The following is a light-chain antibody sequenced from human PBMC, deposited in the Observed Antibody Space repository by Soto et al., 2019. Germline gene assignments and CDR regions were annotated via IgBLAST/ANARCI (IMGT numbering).Light chain of an antibody. J-gene: IGKJ1*01. V-gene: IGKV3-15*01. CDR2: DAS. CDR1: QSVRSN. Sequence: EKVMTQSPATLSVSPGERATLSCRASQSVRSNLAWYQQKPGQPPRLLIYDASTRATGIPSRFSGSGSGTEFILTITSLQSEDPAVYYCQEYNTWPWTFGQGTKVDIK. CDR3: QEYNTWPWT.